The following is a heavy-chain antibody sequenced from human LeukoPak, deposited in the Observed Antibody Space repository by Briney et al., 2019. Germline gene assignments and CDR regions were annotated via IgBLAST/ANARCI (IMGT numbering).Heavy chain of an antibody. Sequence: PGGSLRLSCAASGFTFSSYAMHWVRQAPGKGLEWVAVISYDGSNKYYADSVKGRFTISRDNSKNTLYLQMNSLRAEDTAVYYCARGDYGDYYYYGMDVWGQGTLLTVSS. D-gene: IGHD4-17*01. CDR1: GFTFSSYA. J-gene: IGHJ6*02. CDR2: ISYDGSNK. V-gene: IGHV3-30-3*01. CDR3: ARGDYGDYYYYGMDV.